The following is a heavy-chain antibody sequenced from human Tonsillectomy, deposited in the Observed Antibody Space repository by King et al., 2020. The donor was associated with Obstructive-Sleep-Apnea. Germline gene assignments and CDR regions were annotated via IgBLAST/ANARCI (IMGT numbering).Heavy chain of an antibody. D-gene: IGHD4-17*01. J-gene: IGHJ4*02. V-gene: IGHV3-48*04. CDR2: ISSSSITI. Sequence: VQLVESGGGLVQPGGALRLSCAASGFRFSSYSMNWVRQAPGKGLEWLSYISSSSITIYYADSVNGRFTISRDNAKNSLFLQMNSLRAEDTAVYYCARDHFGDYSSLDYWGQGTLVTVSS. CDR1: GFRFSSYS. CDR3: ARDHFGDYSSLDY.